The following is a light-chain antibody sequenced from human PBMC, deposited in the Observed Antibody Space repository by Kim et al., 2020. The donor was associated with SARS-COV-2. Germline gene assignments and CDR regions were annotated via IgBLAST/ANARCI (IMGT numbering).Light chain of an antibody. CDR3: QQYGSSPT. CDR1: QSIYGNS. CDR2: DAA. J-gene: IGKJ1*01. V-gene: IGKV3-20*01. Sequence: LSPGESATPSCKASQSIYGNSVAWYQQKPGQTPRLLIYDAASRATAIADRFSGSGSGTDFTLTISRLEPEDFAVYYCQQYGSSPTFGQGTKVHIK.